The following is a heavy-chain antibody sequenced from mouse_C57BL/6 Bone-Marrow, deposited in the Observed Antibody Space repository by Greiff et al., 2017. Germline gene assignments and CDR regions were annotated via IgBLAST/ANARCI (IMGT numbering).Heavy chain of an antibody. J-gene: IGHJ4*01. CDR1: GYTFTNYW. CDR2: MHPNGGSP. D-gene: IGHD2-4*01. V-gene: IGHV1-64*01. CDR3: ARSYDYDDYTMDY. Sequence: QVQLKQPGAELVKPGASMKLSCKASGYTFTNYWMHWVKQRPGQGLEWIGMMHPNGGSPDYNEKFKSEATLSVDKSSRTAYMELSSLTSEDSAVYYCARSYDYDDYTMDYWGQGTSVTVSS.